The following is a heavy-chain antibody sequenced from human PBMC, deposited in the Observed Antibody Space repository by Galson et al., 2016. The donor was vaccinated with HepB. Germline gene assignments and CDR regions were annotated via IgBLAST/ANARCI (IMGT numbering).Heavy chain of an antibody. CDR1: GFTFSDAA. D-gene: IGHD3-9*01. Sequence: SLRLSCAASGFTFSDAAIYWVRQASGKGQEWLGRMRSKANNYATAYAAAVKGRFTISRDDSKNTAYLQMNSLKTDDTAVYYCMGYFDSGPWGQGTLVIVSS. CDR2: MRSKANNYAT. V-gene: IGHV3-73*01. CDR3: MGYFDSGP. J-gene: IGHJ5*02.